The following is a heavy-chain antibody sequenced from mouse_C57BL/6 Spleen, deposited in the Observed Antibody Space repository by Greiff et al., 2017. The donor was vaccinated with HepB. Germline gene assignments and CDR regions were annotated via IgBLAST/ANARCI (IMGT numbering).Heavy chain of an antibody. V-gene: IGHV1-15*01. Sequence: VQLVESGAELVRPGASVTLSCKASGYTFTDYEMHWVKQTPVHGLEWIGAIDPETGGTAYNQKFKGKAILTADKSSSTAYMELRSLTSEDSAVYYCTRYPSYYFDYWGQGTTLTVSS. CDR2: IDPETGGT. J-gene: IGHJ2*01. CDR1: GYTFTDYE. CDR3: TRYPSYYFDY.